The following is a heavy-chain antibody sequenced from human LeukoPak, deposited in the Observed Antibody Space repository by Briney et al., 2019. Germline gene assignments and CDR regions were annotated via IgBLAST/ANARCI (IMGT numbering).Heavy chain of an antibody. CDR2: ISGSGGST. V-gene: IGHV3-23*01. J-gene: IGHJ4*02. D-gene: IGHD3-16*01. Sequence: GGSLRLSCAASGFTFSSYAMSWVRQAPGKGLEWVSAISGSGGSTHYADSVKGRFTISRDNSKNTLYLQMNSLRAEDTAVYYCANYVWGSYSLFDYWGQGTLVTVSS. CDR3: ANYVWGSYSLFDY. CDR1: GFTFSSYA.